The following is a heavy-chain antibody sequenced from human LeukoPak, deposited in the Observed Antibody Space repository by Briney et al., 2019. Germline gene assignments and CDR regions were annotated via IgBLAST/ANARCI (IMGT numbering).Heavy chain of an antibody. V-gene: IGHV2-5*01. Sequence: SGPTLVNPTQTLTLTCTFSGSSLSTSGVGVGWIRQPPGKALEWLALIYWNDDKRYSPSLSSRLTITKDTSKNQVVLTMTNMDPVDTATYYCAHTPDAYCSGGSCLRWFDPWGQGTLVTVSS. J-gene: IGHJ5*02. D-gene: IGHD2-15*01. CDR2: IYWNDDK. CDR3: AHTPDAYCSGGSCLRWFDP. CDR1: GSSLSTSGVG.